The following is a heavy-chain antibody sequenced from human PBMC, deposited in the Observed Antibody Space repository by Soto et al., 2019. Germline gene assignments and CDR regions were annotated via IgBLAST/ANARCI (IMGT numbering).Heavy chain of an antibody. D-gene: IGHD1-1*01. J-gene: IGHJ6*02. CDR1: GGSISSYY. CDR3: AREGTTVDSYYYYGMDV. Sequence: QVQLQESGPGLVNPSETLSLTCTVSGGSISSYYWSWIRQPPGKGLEWIGYIYYSGSTNYNPSLKRRGTISVGTSKNQFSLKLSSVTASDTAVYYCAREGTTVDSYYYYGMDVWGQGTTVTVSS. V-gene: IGHV4-59*01. CDR2: IYYSGST.